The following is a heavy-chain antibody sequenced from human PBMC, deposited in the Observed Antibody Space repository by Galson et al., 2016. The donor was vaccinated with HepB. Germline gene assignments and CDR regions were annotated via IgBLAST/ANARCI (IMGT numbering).Heavy chain of an antibody. D-gene: IGHD6-13*01. CDR2: INGDGTST. V-gene: IGHV3-74*01. CDR3: TRGVDLAAAGPRGSFNR. Sequence: SLRLSCAASGFTFSNYWMHWVRQGPGKGLVWVARINGDGTSTSYADFEEGRFTISRDNAKNTLYLQMNSLRAEDTAVYYCTRGVDLAAAGPRGSFNRWGQGTMVTVSS. J-gene: IGHJ3*01. CDR1: GFTFSNYW.